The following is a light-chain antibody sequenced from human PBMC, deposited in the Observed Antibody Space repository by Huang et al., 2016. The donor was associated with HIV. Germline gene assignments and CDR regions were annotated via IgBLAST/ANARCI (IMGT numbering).Light chain of an antibody. Sequence: EIVLTQSPGTLSLSPGERATLSCRARQSVSSTYLAWYQQKTGHAPRLLSYGASSRATGIPDRFSGSGSGTDFTLTISRLEPEDFAMYYCQQYDSSPFTFGPGTKVDIK. J-gene: IGKJ3*01. V-gene: IGKV3-20*01. CDR2: GAS. CDR1: QSVSSTY. CDR3: QQYDSSPFT.